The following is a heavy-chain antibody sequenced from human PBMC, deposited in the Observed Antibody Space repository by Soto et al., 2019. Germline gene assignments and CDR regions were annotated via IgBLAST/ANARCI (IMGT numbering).Heavy chain of an antibody. V-gene: IGHV1-69*13. Sequence: SVKVSCKASGGTFSSYAISWVRQAPGQGLEWMGGIIPIFGTANYAQKFQGRVTITADESTSTAYMELSSLRSEDTAVYYCASAVDTAMVTLTRYYYYYGMDVWGQGTTVTVSS. CDR3: ASAVDTAMVTLTRYYYYYGMDV. CDR1: GGTFSSYA. J-gene: IGHJ6*02. CDR2: IIPIFGTA. D-gene: IGHD5-18*01.